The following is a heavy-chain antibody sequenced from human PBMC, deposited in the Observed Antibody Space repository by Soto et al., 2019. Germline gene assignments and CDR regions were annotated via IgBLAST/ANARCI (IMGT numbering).Heavy chain of an antibody. CDR1: GYSFTSYW. V-gene: IGHV5-51*01. Sequence: PGESLKISCKGSGYSFTSYWIGWVRQMPGKGLERMGIIYPGDSDTRYNPSFRGQVTISADKSINSAYLQWNSLKASDTAMYYCARHGADPYYYYGMDVWGQGTTVTVSS. J-gene: IGHJ6*02. CDR3: ARHGADPYYYYGMDV. CDR2: IYPGDSDT. D-gene: IGHD1-26*01.